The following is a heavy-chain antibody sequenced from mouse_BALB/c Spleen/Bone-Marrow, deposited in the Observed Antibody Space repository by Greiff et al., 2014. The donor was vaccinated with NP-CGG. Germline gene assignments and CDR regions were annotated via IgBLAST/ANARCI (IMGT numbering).Heavy chain of an antibody. CDR2: INPSTGYT. CDR1: GYTFTNYW. CDR3: ARKGYGNYHYYAMDY. D-gene: IGHD2-1*01. Sequence: VMLVESGAELAKPGASVKMSCKASGYTFTNYWMHWIKQRPGQGLEWIGYINPSTGYTGYNQKFKDKATLTADKSSSTAYMQLSSLTSEDSAVYYCARKGYGNYHYYAMDYWGQGTSVTVSS. J-gene: IGHJ4*01. V-gene: IGHV1-7*01.